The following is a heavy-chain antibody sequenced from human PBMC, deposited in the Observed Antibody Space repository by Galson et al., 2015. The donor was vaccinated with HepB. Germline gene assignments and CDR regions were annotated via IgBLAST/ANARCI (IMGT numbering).Heavy chain of an antibody. Sequence: SVKVSCKASGYTFTAYYMHWVRQAPGQGLEWMGIINPNGGSTRYAQKFQGRVTMTRDTSTSTVYMELSSLRSEDTAVYYCARRFDDSSGYNWFDPWGQGTLVTVSS. V-gene: IGHV1-46*01. CDR1: GYTFTAYY. D-gene: IGHD3-22*01. CDR3: ARRFDDSSGYNWFDP. CDR2: INPNGGST. J-gene: IGHJ5*02.